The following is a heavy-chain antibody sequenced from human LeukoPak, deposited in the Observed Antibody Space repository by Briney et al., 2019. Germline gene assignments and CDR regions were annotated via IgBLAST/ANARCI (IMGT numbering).Heavy chain of an antibody. D-gene: IGHD2-2*02. Sequence: GGSLRLSCAASGFTFSSYSMNWVRQAPGKGLEWVSSISSSSSYIYYADSVKGRFTISRDNAKNSLYLQMNSLRAEDTAVYYCARDPYCSSTSCYTEGDWFDPWGQGTLVTVSS. CDR2: ISSSSSYI. V-gene: IGHV3-21*01. CDR3: ARDPYCSSTSCYTEGDWFDP. J-gene: IGHJ5*02. CDR1: GFTFSSYS.